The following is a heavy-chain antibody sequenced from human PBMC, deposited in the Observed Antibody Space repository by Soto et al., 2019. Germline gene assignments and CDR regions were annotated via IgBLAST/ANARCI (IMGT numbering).Heavy chain of an antibody. D-gene: IGHD5-18*01. CDR1: GYTFTSYY. V-gene: IGHV1-46*01. CDR2: INPSGGST. Sequence: GASVKVSCKASGYTFTSYYMHWVRQAPGQGLEWMGIINPSGGSTSYAQKFQGRVTMTRDTSTSTVYMELSSLRSEDTAVYYCARELSVDTAMVVFFDYWGQGTLVTVSS. J-gene: IGHJ4*02. CDR3: ARELSVDTAMVVFFDY.